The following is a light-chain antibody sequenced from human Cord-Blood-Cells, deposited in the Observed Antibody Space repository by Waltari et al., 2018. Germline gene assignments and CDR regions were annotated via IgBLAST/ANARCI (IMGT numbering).Light chain of an antibody. CDR1: QSISSW. J-gene: IGKJ2*01. Sequence: DIQMTQSPSTLSASVGDRVTLTCRASQSISSWLAWYQQKPGKAPKLLIYKASSLESGVPSRVSGSGSETEFTLTISSLQPDDFATYYCQQYNSYPYTFGQGTKLEIK. CDR3: QQYNSYPYT. CDR2: KAS. V-gene: IGKV1-5*03.